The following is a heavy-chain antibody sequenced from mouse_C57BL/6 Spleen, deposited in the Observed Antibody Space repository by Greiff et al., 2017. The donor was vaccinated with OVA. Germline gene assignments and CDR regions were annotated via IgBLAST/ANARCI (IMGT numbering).Heavy chain of an antibody. CDR2: IDPNSGGT. D-gene: IGHD2-5*01. CDR3: ARLNSNYEDY. CDR1: GYTFTSYW. V-gene: IGHV1-72*01. J-gene: IGHJ2*01. Sequence: QVQLKQPGAELVKPGASVKLSCKASGYTFTSYWIGRIDPNSGGTKYNEKFKSKATLTVDKPSSTAYMQLSSLTSEDSAVYYCARLNSNYEDYWGQGTTLTVSS.